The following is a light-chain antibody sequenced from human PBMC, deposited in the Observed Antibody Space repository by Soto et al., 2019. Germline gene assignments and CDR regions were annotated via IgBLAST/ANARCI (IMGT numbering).Light chain of an antibody. J-gene: IGLJ7*01. CDR1: SSNIGSNS. V-gene: IGLV1-44*01. CDR3: AAWDDSLNAAV. Sequence: QSVLTQPPSTSATPGQRVTISCSGSSSNIGSNSVNWYQQLPGRAPKLLIYSNNQRPSGVPDRFSGSKSGTSASLAISGLQSDDEADYYCAAWDDSLNAAVFGGGTKLTVL. CDR2: SNN.